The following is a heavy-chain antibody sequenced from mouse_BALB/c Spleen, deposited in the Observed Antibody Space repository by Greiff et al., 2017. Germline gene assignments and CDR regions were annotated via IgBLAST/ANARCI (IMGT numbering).Heavy chain of an antibody. V-gene: IGHV1S56*01. CDR1: GYTFTSYY. J-gene: IGHJ2*01. D-gene: IGHD2-14*01. CDR3: ARGNRYDFSYYFDY. Sequence: QVHVKQSGPELVKPGASVRISCKASGYTFTSYYIHWVKQRPGQGLEWIGWIYPGNVNTKYNEKFKGKATLTADKSSSTAYMQLSSLTSEDSAVYFCARGNRYDFSYYFDYWGQGTTLTVSS. CDR2: IYPGNVNT.